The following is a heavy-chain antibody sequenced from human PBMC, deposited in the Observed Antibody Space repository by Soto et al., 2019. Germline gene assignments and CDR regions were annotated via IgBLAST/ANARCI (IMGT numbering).Heavy chain of an antibody. CDR2: VKQDESESWI. V-gene: IGHV3-7*01. CDR1: GFTFSTYW. J-gene: IGHJ2*01. Sequence: EVQLVESGGGLVQPGGSLRLSCAASGFTFSTYWMSWVRQAPGKGLEWLADVKQDESESWINYVDSVKGRFTISRDNAATSMYLQMNSLRAEDTGVYYCARDSNDYGDYGWYFGLWGRGTLVTVSS. D-gene: IGHD4-17*01. CDR3: ARDSNDYGDYGWYFGL.